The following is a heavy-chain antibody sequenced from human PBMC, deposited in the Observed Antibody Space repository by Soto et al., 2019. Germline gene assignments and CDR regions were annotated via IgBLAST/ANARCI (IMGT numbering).Heavy chain of an antibody. D-gene: IGHD1-20*01. CDR1: GFTFSSYG. Sequence: PGGSLRLSCAASGFTFSSYGMHWVRQAPGKGLEWVAVIWYDGSNKYYADSVKGRFTISRDNSKNTLYLQMNSLRAEDTAVYYCARDRKLYNWNNRRSNWFHPWGQATLVTVSS. CDR3: ARDRKLYNWNNRRSNWFHP. J-gene: IGHJ5*02. V-gene: IGHV3-33*01. CDR2: IWYDGSNK.